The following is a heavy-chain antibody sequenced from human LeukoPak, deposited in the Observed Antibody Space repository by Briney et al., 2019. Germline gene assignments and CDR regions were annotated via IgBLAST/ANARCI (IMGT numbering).Heavy chain of an antibody. CDR1: GFTFSSHN. Sequence: GGSLRLSCAASGFTFSSHNMNWVRQAPMKGLEWVSSIGTDGSYIYYADSVQGRFTISRDNAKNSLYLQMNSLTAEDTAVYYCARKMKTGDRVGTFDIWGQATMVTVSS. CDR2: IGTDGSYI. D-gene: IGHD1-1*01. V-gene: IGHV3-21*01. J-gene: IGHJ3*02. CDR3: ARKMKTGDRVGTFDI.